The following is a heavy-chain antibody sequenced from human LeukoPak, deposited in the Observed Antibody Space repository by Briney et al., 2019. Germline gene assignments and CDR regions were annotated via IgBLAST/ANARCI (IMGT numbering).Heavy chain of an antibody. CDR1: GFTFTNAW. D-gene: IGHD3-10*01. J-gene: IGHJ4*02. CDR2: IKSKTDGETT. CDR3: TTDLGTYYHGSQRLIPIDY. V-gene: IGHV3-15*01. Sequence: PGRSLRLSCVDSGFTFTNAWMGWVRQAPGKGLEWIGRIKSKTDGETTNYAEPVRGRFTISRDDSKSAVYLQMNSLKIEDTAVYYCTTDLGTYYHGSQRLIPIDYWGQGTLVTVSS.